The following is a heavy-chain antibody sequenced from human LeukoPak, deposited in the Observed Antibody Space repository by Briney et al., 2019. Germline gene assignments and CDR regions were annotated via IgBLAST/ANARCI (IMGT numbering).Heavy chain of an antibody. V-gene: IGHV3-11*01. CDR1: GFTLSDYY. CDR3: ASEAYYYDSSGYYFPGGFDY. Sequence: PGGSLRLSCAASGFTLSDYYMSWIRQAPGKGLEWVSNISSGGGTIYYADSVKGRFTISRDNAKNSLYLQMNSLRAEDTAVYYCASEAYYYDSSGYYFPGGFDYWGQGTLVTVSS. J-gene: IGHJ4*02. D-gene: IGHD3-22*01. CDR2: ISSGGGTI.